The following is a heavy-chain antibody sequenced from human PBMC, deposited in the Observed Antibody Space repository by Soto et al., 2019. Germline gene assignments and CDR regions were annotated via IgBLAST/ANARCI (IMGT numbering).Heavy chain of an antibody. CDR1: GFTFSDYY. D-gene: IGHD2-8*01. CDR3: AGVVRGVTNGWACYGMDV. CDR2: IRSSSTYT. J-gene: IGHJ6*02. Sequence: QVQLVESGGGLVKPGGSLRLSCAASGFTFSDYYMTWIRQAPGKGLEWVSYIRSSSTYTNYADSVKGRFTISRDHAKNSLYLQMNCLRAEDTAVYYCAGVVRGVTNGWACYGMDVWGQGTTVTVSS. V-gene: IGHV3-11*05.